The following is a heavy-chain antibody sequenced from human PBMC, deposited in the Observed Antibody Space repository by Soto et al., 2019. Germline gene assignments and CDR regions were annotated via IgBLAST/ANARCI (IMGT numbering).Heavy chain of an antibody. D-gene: IGHD3-9*01. V-gene: IGHV3-23*01. CDR1: GFTFSSYA. CDR2: LSGSGGSA. J-gene: IGHJ6*02. CDR3: VKGGAVAHYDIMTGYWLPTNYFYNMDV. Sequence: PGGSLRLSCSASGFTFSSYAMSWVRQAPGKGLEWVSSLSGSGGSAFYADSAKGRFTISRDNPNTTLSLHMNSLRVDDTAIYFCVKGGAVAHYDIMTGYWLPTNYFYNMDVWGQGTTVTVSS.